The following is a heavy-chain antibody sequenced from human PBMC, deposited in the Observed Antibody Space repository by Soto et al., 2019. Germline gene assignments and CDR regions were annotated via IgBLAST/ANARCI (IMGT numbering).Heavy chain of an antibody. CDR1: GGSISSYY. J-gene: IGHJ4*02. Sequence: SETLSLTCTFSGGSISSYYWTWIRQPAGKGLEWIGRIYISGSTNYNPSLKSRVTMSVDTSKNQFSLKLSSVTAADTAVYYCARGAPSGIYSSGYCDYWGQGTLVTVSS. V-gene: IGHV4-4*07. CDR2: IYISGST. D-gene: IGHD3-22*01. CDR3: ARGAPSGIYSSGYCDY.